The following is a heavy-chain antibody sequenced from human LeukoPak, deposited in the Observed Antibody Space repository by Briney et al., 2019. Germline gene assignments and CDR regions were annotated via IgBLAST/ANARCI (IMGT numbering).Heavy chain of an antibody. CDR1: GGTFSSYA. Sequence: SVKVSCKASGGTFSSYAISWVRQAPGQGLEWMGGIIPIFGTANYAQKFQARVTITRDTSASTAYMELSSLRSEDTAVYYCARSIIIVPNTSYYYYYMDVWGQGTTVTVSS. V-gene: IGHV1-69*05. CDR3: ARSIIIVPNTSYYYYYMDV. D-gene: IGHD2/OR15-2a*01. CDR2: IIPIFGTA. J-gene: IGHJ6*02.